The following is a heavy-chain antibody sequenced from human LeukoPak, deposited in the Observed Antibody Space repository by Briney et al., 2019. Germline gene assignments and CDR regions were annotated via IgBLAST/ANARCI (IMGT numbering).Heavy chain of an antibody. CDR3: TTKVIRGNSGDDYDD. Sequence: PGGSLRLSCAASGVTFSSYGMHWVRQAPGKGLEWVALISSDGNDKLYGDSVKGQFTISRDDSKSTLYLQMNSLRAEGTAVYYCTTKVIRGNSGDDYDDWGQGTLVTVSS. J-gene: IGHJ4*02. CDR1: GVTFSSYG. V-gene: IGHV3-30*03. CDR2: ISSDGNDK. D-gene: IGHD5-12*01.